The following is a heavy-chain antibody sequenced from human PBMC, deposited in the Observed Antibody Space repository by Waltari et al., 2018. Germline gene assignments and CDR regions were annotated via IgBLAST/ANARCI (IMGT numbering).Heavy chain of an antibody. D-gene: IGHD6-13*01. CDR1: GLTFHRFG. CDR3: VKDLAAGGADV. Sequence: EVQLVESGGGLVQPGRSLRLSCGLSGLTFHRFGMHWVRQSPGRGLEWVSGIIWAVDIVGYADSVKGRFTISRDSAKNVLYLQMSSLRVDDTAVYFCVKDLAAGGADVWGRGTMVTVSS. V-gene: IGHV3-9*01. CDR2: IIWAVDIV. J-gene: IGHJ6*02.